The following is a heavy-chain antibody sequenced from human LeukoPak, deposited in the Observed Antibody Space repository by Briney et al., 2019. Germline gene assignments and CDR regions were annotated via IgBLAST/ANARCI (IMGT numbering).Heavy chain of an antibody. Sequence: SETLSLTCTVSGGSISSGGYYWSWIRQHPGNGLEWIGYIYYSGSTYYNPSLKSRVTISVDTSKNQFSLKLSSVTAADTAVYYCARDRSGSYLFDYWGQGTLVTVSS. V-gene: IGHV4-31*03. CDR2: IYYSGST. CDR1: GGSISSGGYY. D-gene: IGHD1-26*01. J-gene: IGHJ4*02. CDR3: ARDRSGSYLFDY.